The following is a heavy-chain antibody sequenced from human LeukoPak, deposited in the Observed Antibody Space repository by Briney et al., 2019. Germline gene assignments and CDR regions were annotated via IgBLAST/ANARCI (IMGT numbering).Heavy chain of an antibody. Sequence: GESLKISCKGSGYSFISYSIGWVRQMPGKGLEWMGIIYAGDSDTRYSPSFQGQVTMSVDKSITTAYLQWSSLKASDTAMYFCARSTSVHYLFDYWGQGTPVTVSS. CDR2: IYAGDSDT. V-gene: IGHV5-51*01. D-gene: IGHD3-10*01. CDR1: GYSFISYS. CDR3: ARSTSVHYLFDY. J-gene: IGHJ4*02.